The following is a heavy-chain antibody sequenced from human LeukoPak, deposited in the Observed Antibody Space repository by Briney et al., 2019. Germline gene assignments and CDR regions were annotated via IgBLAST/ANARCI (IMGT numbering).Heavy chain of an antibody. D-gene: IGHD3-10*01. Sequence: LDWVSFVSGSGGSTYYADSVKGRFTISRDNSKNTLYLQMNSLRAEDTAVYYCARGSGSYTYWGQGTLVTVSS. J-gene: IGHJ4*02. V-gene: IGHV3-23*01. CDR3: ARGSGSYTY. CDR2: VSGSGGST.